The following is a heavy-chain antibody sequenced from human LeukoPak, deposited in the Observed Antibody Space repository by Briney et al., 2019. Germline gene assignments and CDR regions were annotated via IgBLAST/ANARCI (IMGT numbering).Heavy chain of an antibody. V-gene: IGHV3-9*01. Sequence: PGRSLRLSCAAFGFTFDDYAMHWVRQAPGKGLEWVSGISWNSGSIGYADSVKGRFTISRDNAKNSLYLQMNSLRAKDTALYYCAKATDILTGFLDYWGQGTLVTVSS. CDR1: GFTFDDYA. J-gene: IGHJ4*02. CDR3: AKATDILTGFLDY. CDR2: ISWNSGSI. D-gene: IGHD3-9*01.